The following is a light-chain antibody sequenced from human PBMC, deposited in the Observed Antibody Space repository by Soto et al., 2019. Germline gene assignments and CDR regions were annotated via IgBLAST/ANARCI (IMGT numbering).Light chain of an antibody. CDR1: QSVSSTY. CDR2: GAS. CDR3: QQYGSSPRT. V-gene: IGKV3-20*01. J-gene: IGKJ1*01. Sequence: EMVLTQSPGTLSLSPGERATLSCSASQSVSSTYLAWYQQKPGQAPRLLIYGASSRATGIPDRFSGSGSVTDFTLNISRLDPEDFAVYYCQQYGSSPRTFGQGTKVDIK.